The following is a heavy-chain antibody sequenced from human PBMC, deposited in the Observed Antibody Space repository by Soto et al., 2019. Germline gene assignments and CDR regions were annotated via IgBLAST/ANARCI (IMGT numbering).Heavy chain of an antibody. Sequence: QVQLVESGGGVVQPGRALRLSCAASGFTFSSYGMHWVLQAPGKGLEWVAVISYDGSNKYYADSVKGRFTISRDNSKNTLYMQMNSLRAEDTAVYYCAKAAPTWVYTVTTGYWYFDLWGRGTLVTVSS. CDR2: ISYDGSNK. V-gene: IGHV3-30*18. D-gene: IGHD4-17*01. J-gene: IGHJ2*01. CDR3: AKAAPTWVYTVTTGYWYFDL. CDR1: GFTFSSYG.